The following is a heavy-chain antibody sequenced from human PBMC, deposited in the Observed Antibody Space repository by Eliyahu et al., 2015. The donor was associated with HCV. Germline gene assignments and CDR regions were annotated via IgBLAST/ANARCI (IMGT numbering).Heavy chain of an antibody. CDR3: AKDFGILGFTAYHNFDY. V-gene: IGHV3-23*04. Sequence: EVQLVESGGGLVQPGESLRLSXAAXGFXFXSFAMSWVRQAPGKGWXWVSTISASRGSTYYADSVKGRFTISRDNSKDTVYLQMNSLRVEDTAVYYCAKDFGILGFTAYHNFDYWGQGTLVTVSS. D-gene: IGHD3-16*01. J-gene: IGHJ4*02. CDR2: ISASRGST. CDR1: GFXFXSFA.